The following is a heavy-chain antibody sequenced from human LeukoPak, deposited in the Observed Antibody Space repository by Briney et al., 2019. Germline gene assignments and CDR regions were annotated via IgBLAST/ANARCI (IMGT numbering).Heavy chain of an antibody. CDR2: INQDGSEK. V-gene: IGHV3-7*01. CDR3: VRVAYYYMDV. J-gene: IGHJ6*03. Sequence: GGSLRLSCAASGFTFSSYWMSWVRQAPGKGPEWVANINQDGSEKYHVDSVKGRFTISRDNAKNSLYPQMNSLRDEDTAVYYCVRVAYYYMDVWGKGTTVTVSS. CDR1: GFTFSSYW.